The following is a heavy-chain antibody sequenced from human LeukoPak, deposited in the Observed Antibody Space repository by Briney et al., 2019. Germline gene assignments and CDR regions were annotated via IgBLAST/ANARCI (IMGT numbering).Heavy chain of an antibody. V-gene: IGHV3-53*01. CDR3: ARGGPTWGFDY. D-gene: IGHD3-16*01. CDR1: GFTVSSNY. Sequence: GGSLRLSCAAPGFTVSSNYMSWVRQAPGKGLEWVSVIYSGGSTYYADSVKGRFTISRDNSKNTLYLQMNSLRAEDTAVYYCARGGPTWGFDYWGQGTLVTVSS. CDR2: IYSGGST. J-gene: IGHJ4*02.